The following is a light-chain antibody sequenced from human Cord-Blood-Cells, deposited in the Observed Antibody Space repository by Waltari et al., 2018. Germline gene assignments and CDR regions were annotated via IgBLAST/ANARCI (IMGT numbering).Light chain of an antibody. CDR3: CSYAGSSTFYV. V-gene: IGLV2-23*01. J-gene: IGLJ1*01. CDR1: SSDVGRYNL. CDR2: EGS. Sequence: QSALTQPASVSGSPGQSITISCTGTSSDVGRYNLVSWYQQHPGKAPKVMIYEGSKRPSGVSNRFSGSKSGNTASLTISGLQAEDEADYYCCSYAGSSTFYVFGTGTKVTVL.